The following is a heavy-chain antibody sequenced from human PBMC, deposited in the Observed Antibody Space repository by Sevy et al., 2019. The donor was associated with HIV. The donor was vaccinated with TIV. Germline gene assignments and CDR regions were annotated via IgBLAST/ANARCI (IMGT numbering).Heavy chain of an antibody. CDR1: GFSFSSYA. CDR2: ISGSGGST. J-gene: IGHJ6*02. D-gene: IGHD3-3*01. Sequence: GGSLRLSCAASGFSFSSYAMSWVRQTPGKGVQWVSVISGSGGSTYYADSVKGRFTIFRDNSRNTVYLQMNSLRAEDTAVYYCARRPDLGVVILTGVLDVWGQGTTVTVSS. CDR3: ARRPDLGVVILTGVLDV. V-gene: IGHV3-23*01.